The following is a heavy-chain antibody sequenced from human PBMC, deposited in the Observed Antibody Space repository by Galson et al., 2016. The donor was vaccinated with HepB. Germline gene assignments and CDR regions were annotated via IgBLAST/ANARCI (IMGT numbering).Heavy chain of an antibody. D-gene: IGHD1-26*01. CDR2: INHSGST. V-gene: IGHV4-4*02. J-gene: IGHJ4*02. Sequence: SETLSLTCAVSGVSISSDTWWSWVRQPPGKGLEWIGEINHSGSTNYNPSLKNRVVMSVDKSKNQFSLKLSSVTAADTAVFYCARSTSPGIVGATGIAFWGQGTLVTVSS. CDR1: GVSISSDTW. CDR3: ARSTSPGIVGATGIAF.